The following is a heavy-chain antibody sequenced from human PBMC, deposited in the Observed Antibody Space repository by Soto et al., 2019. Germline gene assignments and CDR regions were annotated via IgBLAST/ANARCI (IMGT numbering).Heavy chain of an antibody. CDR3: ARDLAYCGGDCYSPAFDI. V-gene: IGHV3-74*01. D-gene: IGHD2-21*02. J-gene: IGHJ3*02. CDR2: INSDGSST. CDR1: GFTFSSYW. Sequence: GGSLRLSCAASGFTFSSYWMHWVRQAPGKGLVWVSRINSDGSSTSYADSVKGRFTISRDNAKNTLYLQMNSLRAEDTAVYYCARDLAYCGGDCYSPAFDIWGQGTMVTVSS.